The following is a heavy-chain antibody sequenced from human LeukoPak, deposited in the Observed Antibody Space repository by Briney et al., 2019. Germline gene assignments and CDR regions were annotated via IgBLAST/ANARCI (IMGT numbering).Heavy chain of an antibody. Sequence: GGSLRLSCAASGFTFDDYAMHWVRQAPGKGLEWVSGISWNSGSIGYADSVKGRFTISRDNAKTSLYLQMNSLRAEDTALYYCAKDSGSYLGGAFDIWGQGTMVTVSS. J-gene: IGHJ3*02. CDR1: GFTFDDYA. CDR2: ISWNSGSI. V-gene: IGHV3-9*01. D-gene: IGHD1-26*01. CDR3: AKDSGSYLGGAFDI.